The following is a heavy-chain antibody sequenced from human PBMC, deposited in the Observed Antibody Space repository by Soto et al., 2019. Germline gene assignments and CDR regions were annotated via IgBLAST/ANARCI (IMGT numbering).Heavy chain of an antibody. D-gene: IGHD2-21*02. CDR2: MSSDGRNE. Sequence: QVQLVESGGSLVQPGRSLRLSCEGSGFTFSKYGMHWVRQAPGKGLEWVAVMSSDGRNEYYADSVKGRFTISRDNSNSTFYLQMSSLRPEDTEVYYCAKVGHIAVVTAWFDYWGQGTLVTVFS. CDR1: GFTFSKYG. CDR3: AKVGHIAVVTAWFDY. J-gene: IGHJ4*02. V-gene: IGHV3-30*18.